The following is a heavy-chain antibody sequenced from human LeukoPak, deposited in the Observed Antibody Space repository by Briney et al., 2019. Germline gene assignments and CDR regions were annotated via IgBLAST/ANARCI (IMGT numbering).Heavy chain of an antibody. CDR3: ARSAGITGTIPLYFDS. Sequence: GGSLRLSCAASGFNFRMYNMNWVRQAPGKGLEWVSYITSSSSPIYYTDSVKGRFTTSRDHAKNSLYLQMNSLRAEDTAIYYCARSAGITGTIPLYFDSWGPGTLVTVSS. J-gene: IGHJ4*02. V-gene: IGHV3-48*04. CDR1: GFNFRMYN. D-gene: IGHD1-7*01. CDR2: ITSSSSPI.